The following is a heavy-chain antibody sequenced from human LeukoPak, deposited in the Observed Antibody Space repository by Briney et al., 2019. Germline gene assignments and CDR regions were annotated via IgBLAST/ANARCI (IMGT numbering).Heavy chain of an antibody. J-gene: IGHJ5*02. CDR2: ISSSSSYI. D-gene: IGHD3-10*01. V-gene: IGHV3-21*04. CDR3: ARVGPQGYYGPGKGWFDP. Sequence: PGGSLRLSCAASGFTFSSYSMNWVRQAPGKGLEWVSSISSSSSYIYYADSVKGRFTISRDNAKNLLYLQMNSLRAEDTAVYYCARVGPQGYYGPGKGWFDPWGQGTLVTVSS. CDR1: GFTFSSYS.